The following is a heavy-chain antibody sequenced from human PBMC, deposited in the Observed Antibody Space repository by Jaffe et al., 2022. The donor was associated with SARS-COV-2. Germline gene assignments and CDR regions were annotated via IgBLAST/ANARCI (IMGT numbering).Heavy chain of an antibody. D-gene: IGHD1-26*01. CDR2: VTNDGGVT. Sequence: EVQLVESGGGLVQPGGSLRLSCAASGFTFSDYWIHWVRQAPGKGLVWVSFVTNDGGVTGYADSVEGRFTISRDNAKNTLYLQMSSLRAEDTAVYYCARGGRGGATPDYWGQGTLVTVSS. CDR3: ARGGRGGATPDY. CDR1: GFTFSDYW. V-gene: IGHV3-74*01. J-gene: IGHJ4*02.